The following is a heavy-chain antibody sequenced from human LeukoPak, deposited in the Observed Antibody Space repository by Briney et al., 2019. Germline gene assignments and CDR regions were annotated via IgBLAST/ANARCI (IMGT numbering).Heavy chain of an antibody. D-gene: IGHD6-13*01. CDR3: ARGRYSSSWTDY. CDR1: GGPFSGYY. J-gene: IGHJ4*02. Sequence: SETLSLTCAVYGGPFSGYYWSWIRQPPGKGLEWIGEINHSGSTNYNPSLKSRVTISVDTSKNQFSLKLSSVTAADTAVYYCARGRYSSSWTDYWGQGTLVTVSS. CDR2: INHSGST. V-gene: IGHV4-34*01.